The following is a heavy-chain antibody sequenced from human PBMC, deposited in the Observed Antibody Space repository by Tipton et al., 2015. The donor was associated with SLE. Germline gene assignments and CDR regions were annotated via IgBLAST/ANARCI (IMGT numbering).Heavy chain of an antibody. D-gene: IGHD3-10*01. CDR2: IYYSGTT. Sequence: TLSLTCSVSGGPVSSSSHYWGWIRQPPGKGLEWIGSIYYSGTTYYNPSLKSRVTISVDTSKNQFSLKLSSVTAADTAVYYCARGRTGIPWYFDLWGRGTLVTVSS. CDR1: GGPVSSSSHY. CDR3: ARGRTGIPWYFDL. J-gene: IGHJ2*01. V-gene: IGHV4-39*07.